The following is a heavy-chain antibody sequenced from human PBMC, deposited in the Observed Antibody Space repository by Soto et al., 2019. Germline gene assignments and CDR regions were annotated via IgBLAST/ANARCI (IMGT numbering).Heavy chain of an antibody. CDR2: ISGSGGST. V-gene: IGHV3-23*01. D-gene: IGHD2-15*01. CDR1: GFTFSSYA. CDR3: AKTPLFDYCSGGSCSTDDY. J-gene: IGHJ4*02. Sequence: GVSLRLSCAASGFTFSSYAMSWVRQAPGKGLEWVSAISGSGGSTYYADSVKGRFTISRDNSKNTLYLQMNSLRAEDTAVYYCAKTPLFDYCSGGSCSTDDYWGQGTLVTVSS.